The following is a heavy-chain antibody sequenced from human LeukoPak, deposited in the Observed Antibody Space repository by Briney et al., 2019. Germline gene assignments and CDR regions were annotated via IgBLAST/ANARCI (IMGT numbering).Heavy chain of an antibody. V-gene: IGHV1-18*01. J-gene: IGHJ4*02. CDR2: ISAYNGNI. CDR1: GYTFTSYG. D-gene: IGHD3-9*01. Sequence: ASVKVSCKASGYTFTSYGISWVRQAPGQGLEWMGWISAYNGNINYAQKLQGRVTMTTDTSTSTAYMELRSLRSDDTAVYYCARGEGGYYDILTGYSYYFDYWGQGTLVTVSS. CDR3: ARGEGGYYDILTGYSYYFDY.